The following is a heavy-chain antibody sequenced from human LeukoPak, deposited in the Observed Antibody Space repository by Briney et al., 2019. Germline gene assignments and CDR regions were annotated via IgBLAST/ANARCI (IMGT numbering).Heavy chain of an antibody. J-gene: IGHJ3*02. D-gene: IGHD2-15*01. CDR1: GDSVSSNSAA. CDR3: ARGGGGGRAFDI. V-gene: IGHV6-1*01. CDR2: TYYRSKSYK. Sequence: SQTLSLTCAISGDSVSSNSAAWNWIRQSPSRGLEWLGMTYYRSKSYKDYAVSVKSRLTINPDTSKNQFSLQLNSVTPEDRAVYYCARGGGGGRAFDIWGQGTMVTVSS.